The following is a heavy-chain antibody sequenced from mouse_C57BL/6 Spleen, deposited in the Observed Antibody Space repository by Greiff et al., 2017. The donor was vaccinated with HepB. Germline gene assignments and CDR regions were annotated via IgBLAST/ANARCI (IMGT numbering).Heavy chain of an antibody. D-gene: IGHD6-5*01. CDR1: GYTFTSYW. J-gene: IGHJ2*01. V-gene: IGHV1-52*01. Sequence: QVQLKQPGAELVRPGSSVKLSCKASGYTFTSYWMHWVKQRPIQGLEWIGNIDPSDSETHYNQKFKDKATLTVDKSSSTAYMQLSSLTSEDSAVYYCAGGAYRYFDYWGQGTTLTVSS. CDR2: IDPSDSET. CDR3: AGGAYRYFDY.